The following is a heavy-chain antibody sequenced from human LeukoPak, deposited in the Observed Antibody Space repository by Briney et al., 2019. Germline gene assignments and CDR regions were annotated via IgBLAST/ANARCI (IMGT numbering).Heavy chain of an antibody. J-gene: IGHJ4*02. D-gene: IGHD7-27*01. V-gene: IGHV3-48*01. CDR3: ARDQPNWAL. CDR1: EFTFSSYS. CDR2: ITNSGNSK. Sequence: PGGSLRLSCAASEFTFSSYSMNWVRQAPGKGLEWVSYITNSGNSKSYADSVKGRFTISRDNTKNSLYLQMNGLRAEDTAVYYCARDQPNWALWGQGTLVTVSS.